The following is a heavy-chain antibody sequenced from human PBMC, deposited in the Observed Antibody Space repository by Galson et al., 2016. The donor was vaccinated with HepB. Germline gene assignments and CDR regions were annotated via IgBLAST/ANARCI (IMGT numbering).Heavy chain of an antibody. CDR1: GFTLDHYA. D-gene: IGHD3-22*01. CDR3: AKDSGAYYYDSSGYRRNAFDI. V-gene: IGHV3-9*01. Sequence: SLRLSCAASGFTLDHYAMHWVRQAPGKGLERVSGISWNSGSIGYADSVKGRFTISRDNAKNSLYLQLNSLRAGDTALYYCAKDSGAYYYDSSGYRRNAFDIWGQGTMVTVCS. CDR2: ISWNSGSI. J-gene: IGHJ3*02.